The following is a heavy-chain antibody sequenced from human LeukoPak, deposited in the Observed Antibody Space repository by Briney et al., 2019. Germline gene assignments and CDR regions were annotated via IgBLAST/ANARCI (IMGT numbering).Heavy chain of an antibody. D-gene: IGHD5-18*01. CDR1: GFTFRTYS. CDR3: ARDPWIQLWSSPGSRDY. J-gene: IGHJ4*02. Sequence: PGGSLRLSCAASGFTFRTYSMNWIRQAPGKGLEWVSYISSSSGTIYYADSVKGRFTISRDNSKNTLYLQMNSLRAEDTAVYYCARDPWIQLWSSPGSRDYWGQGTLVTVSS. V-gene: IGHV3-48*01. CDR2: ISSSSGTI.